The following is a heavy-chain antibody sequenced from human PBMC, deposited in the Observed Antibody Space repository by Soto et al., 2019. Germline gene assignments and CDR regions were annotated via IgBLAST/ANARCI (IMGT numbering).Heavy chain of an antibody. Sequence: QITLKESGPTLVKPTQTLTLTCTFSGFSLNTGGLGVGWIRQPPGKALEWLALIYWDGDKRYSPSLKSRLSIPKDTSKNQGVPTMTNIDPVDTATYYCSHSRCGGDWLRALPSHYYFGLDGWGQGTTVTVSS. D-gene: IGHD2-21*02. J-gene: IGHJ6*02. CDR1: GFSLNTGGLG. V-gene: IGHV2-5*02. CDR2: IYWDGDK. CDR3: SHSRCGGDWLRALPSHYYFGLDG.